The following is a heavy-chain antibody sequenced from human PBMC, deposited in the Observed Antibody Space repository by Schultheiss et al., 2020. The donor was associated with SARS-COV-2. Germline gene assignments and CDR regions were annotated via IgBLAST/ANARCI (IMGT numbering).Heavy chain of an antibody. J-gene: IGHJ6*02. D-gene: IGHD1-14*01. CDR1: GFTFSSYA. Sequence: GGSLRLSCAASGFTFSSYAMSWVRQAPGKGLEWVSYISSSSSTIYYADSVKGRFTISRDNAKNSLYLQMNSLRAEDTAVYYCARAEGDHNYYYYGMDVWGQGTTVTVSS. CDR3: ARAEGDHNYYYYGMDV. CDR2: ISSSSSTI. V-gene: IGHV3-48*01.